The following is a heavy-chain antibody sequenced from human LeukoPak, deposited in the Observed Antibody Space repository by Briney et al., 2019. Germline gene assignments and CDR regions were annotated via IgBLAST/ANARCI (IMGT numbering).Heavy chain of an antibody. CDR3: AREVGTPQAFDI. CDR2: INSRSSTI. Sequence: PGGSLRLSCAASRFTFSNYGVNWVRQAPGKGQEWVSYINSRSSTIYYADSVRGRFTISRDNAKNSLYLQMNSLKAEDTAIYYCAREVGTPQAFDIWGQGTMVTVSS. D-gene: IGHD1-26*01. CDR1: RFTFSNYG. J-gene: IGHJ3*02. V-gene: IGHV3-48*01.